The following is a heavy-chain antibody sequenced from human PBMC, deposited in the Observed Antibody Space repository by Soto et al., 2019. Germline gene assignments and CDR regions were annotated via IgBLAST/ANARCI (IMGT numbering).Heavy chain of an antibody. CDR2: VSGSNGNT. Sequence: QVQLVQSAAEVKKPGASVKVSCKASGYTFINHGISWVRQAPGQGLEWMGWVSGSNGNTKYAQKFQGRVTMTTETSTSTAYMELRNLRSDDTAVYFCARDLYPLAYYFDYWGQGTLATVSS. CDR3: ARDLYPLAYYFDY. V-gene: IGHV1-18*04. D-gene: IGHD2-8*01. J-gene: IGHJ4*02. CDR1: GYTFINHG.